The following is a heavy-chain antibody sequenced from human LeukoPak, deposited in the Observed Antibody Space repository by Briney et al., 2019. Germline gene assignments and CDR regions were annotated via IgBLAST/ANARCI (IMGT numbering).Heavy chain of an antibody. CDR1: GFTFDDYI. D-gene: IGHD2-2*01. CDR3: AKNRSPAAMSGIDP. V-gene: IGHV3-43*01. Sequence: GGSLRLSCAASGFTFDDYIMHWVRQAPGKGLEWLSLITWDGGSTYYADSLKGRFTISRDNSKNSLYLQMNSLRTDDTALCYCAKNRSPAAMSGIDPWGQGTLVTVSS. J-gene: IGHJ5*02. CDR2: ITWDGGST.